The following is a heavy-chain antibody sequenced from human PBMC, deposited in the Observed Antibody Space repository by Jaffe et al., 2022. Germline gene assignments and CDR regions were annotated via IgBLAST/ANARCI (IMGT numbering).Heavy chain of an antibody. J-gene: IGHJ4*02. CDR3: ANARGRSSGWYVRRPYYFDY. CDR1: GGSFSGYY. CDR2: INHSGST. V-gene: IGHV4-34*01. Sequence: QVQLQQWGAGLLKPSETLSLTCAVYGGSFSGYYWSWIRQPPGKGLEWIGEINHSGSTNYNPSLKSRVTISVDTSKNQFSLKLSSVTAADTAVYYCANARGRSSGWYVRRPYYFDYWGQGTLVTVSS. D-gene: IGHD6-19*01.